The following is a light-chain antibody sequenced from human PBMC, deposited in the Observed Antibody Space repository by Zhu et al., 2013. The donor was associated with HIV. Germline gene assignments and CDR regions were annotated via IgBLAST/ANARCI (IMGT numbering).Light chain of an antibody. CDR2: SAS. Sequence: EIVMTQSPATLSVSPGERATLSCRASQSVSSNLAWYQQKPGQAPRLLIYSASTRATGIPARFSGSGSGTDFTLTISRLEPEDCAVYYCQQYGRSPITFGGGTKVEIK. J-gene: IGKJ4*01. V-gene: IGKV3-15*01. CDR3: QQYGRSPIT. CDR1: QSVSSN.